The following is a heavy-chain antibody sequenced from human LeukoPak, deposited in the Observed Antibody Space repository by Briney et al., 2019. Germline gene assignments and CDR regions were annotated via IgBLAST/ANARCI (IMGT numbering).Heavy chain of an antibody. J-gene: IGHJ6*02. D-gene: IGHD4-17*01. Sequence: GRSLRLSCAASGFTFSSSGMHWVRQAPGKGLEWVAVISYDGEKTYYGASVKGRFTISRDNSKNTLFLHMNSLRVDDTAVYYCAKVPPTSVTREGMDVWGQGTMVRVSS. CDR2: ISYDGEKT. CDR3: AKVPPTSVTREGMDV. CDR1: GFTFSSSG. V-gene: IGHV3-30*18.